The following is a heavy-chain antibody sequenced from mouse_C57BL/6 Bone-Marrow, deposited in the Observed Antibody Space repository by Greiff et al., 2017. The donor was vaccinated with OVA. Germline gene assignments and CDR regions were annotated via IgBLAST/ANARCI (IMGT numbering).Heavy chain of an antibody. V-gene: IGHV5-12*01. CDR3: ARNYGNPAWFAY. Sequence: EVHLVESGGGLVQPGGSLKLSCAASGFTFSDYYMYWVRQTPEKRLEWVAYISNGGGSTYYPDTVKGRFTISRDNAKNTLYLQMSRLKSEDTAMDYCARNYGNPAWFAYWGQGTLVTVSA. J-gene: IGHJ3*01. CDR2: ISNGGGST. CDR1: GFTFSDYY. D-gene: IGHD2-1*01.